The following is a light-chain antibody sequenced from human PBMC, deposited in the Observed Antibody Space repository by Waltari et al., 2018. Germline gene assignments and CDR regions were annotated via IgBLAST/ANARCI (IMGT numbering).Light chain of an antibody. J-gene: IGKJ1*01. V-gene: IGKV3-20*01. CDR3: QKYGTLPAT. Sequence: EIVLTQSPGTLSVSPGERVTLSCRASQSVSRTLAWYQQKPGQAPRLLIYDASTRAPGIPDRFSGSGSGTDFSLTISRLEPEDFAVYYCQKYGTLPATFGQGTKVEIK. CDR2: DAS. CDR1: QSVSRT.